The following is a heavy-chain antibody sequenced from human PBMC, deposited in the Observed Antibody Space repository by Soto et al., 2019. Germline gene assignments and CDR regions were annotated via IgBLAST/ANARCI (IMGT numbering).Heavy chain of an antibody. CDR1: GFTFSNYA. CDR2: ITAGGGDT. CDR3: AKGSASSRPYYFYY. D-gene: IGHD2-2*01. V-gene: IGHV3-23*01. Sequence: EVQLLESGGGLVQPGGSLRLSCAASGFTFSNYAMSWVRQSPGKGLEWVSAITAGGGDTSPAAPVKGRFTISRDNPKHTLYLQLSILKAEAADVYYCAKGSASSRPYYFYYWGQGTLVTVSS. J-gene: IGHJ4*02.